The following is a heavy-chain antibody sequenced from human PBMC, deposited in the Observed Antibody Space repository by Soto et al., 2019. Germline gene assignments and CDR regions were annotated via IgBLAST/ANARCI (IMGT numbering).Heavy chain of an antibody. D-gene: IGHD3-22*01. Sequence: SETLSLTCTVSGGSIISYYWSWIRQPPGKGLEWIGYIYYSGSTNYNPSLKSRVTISVDTSKNQFSLKLSSVTAADTAVYYCARVGGYYDSSGYGSFDYWGQGTLVTVSS. CDR3: ARVGGYYDSSGYGSFDY. V-gene: IGHV4-59*01. CDR1: GGSIISYY. CDR2: IYYSGST. J-gene: IGHJ4*02.